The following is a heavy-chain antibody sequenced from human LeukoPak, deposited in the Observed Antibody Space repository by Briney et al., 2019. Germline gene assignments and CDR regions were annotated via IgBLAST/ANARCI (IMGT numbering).Heavy chain of an antibody. D-gene: IGHD3-22*01. J-gene: IGHJ5*02. Sequence: ASVKVTCNVSGYTLTELSMHWVRQAPGKGLEWMGGFDPEDGETIYAQKFQGRVTMTEDTSTDTAYMELSSLRSEDTAVYYCATDQYYYDSSGYYWFDPWGQGTLVTVSS. CDR1: GYTLTELS. V-gene: IGHV1-24*01. CDR3: ATDQYYYDSSGYYWFDP. CDR2: FDPEDGET.